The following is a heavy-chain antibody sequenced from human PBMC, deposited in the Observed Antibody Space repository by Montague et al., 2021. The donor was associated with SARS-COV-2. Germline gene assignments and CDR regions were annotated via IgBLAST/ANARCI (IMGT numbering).Heavy chain of an antibody. CDR3: ARLDGDITIFGVVRGYFDL. V-gene: IGHV4-39*01. Sequence: SETRSLTCTVSGGSISSSSYYWGWIRQPPGKGLEWIGSIYYSGSTYYNPSLKSRVTISVDTSKNQFSLKLSSVTAADTAVYYCARLDGDITIFGVVRGYFDLWGRGTLVTVSS. J-gene: IGHJ2*01. CDR2: IYYSGST. CDR1: GGSISSSSYY. D-gene: IGHD3-3*01.